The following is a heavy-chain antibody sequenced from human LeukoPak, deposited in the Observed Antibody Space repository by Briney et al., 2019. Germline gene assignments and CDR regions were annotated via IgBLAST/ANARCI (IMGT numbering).Heavy chain of an antibody. Sequence: SETLSLTCAVYGGSFSGYYWSWIRQPPGKGLEWIGEINHSGSTNYNPSLKCRVTISVDTSKNQFSLKLSSVTAADTAVYYCARGFSSGWYVYFDYWGQGTLVTVSS. CDR3: ARGFSSGWYVYFDY. CDR2: INHSGST. D-gene: IGHD6-19*01. CDR1: GGSFSGYY. V-gene: IGHV4-34*01. J-gene: IGHJ4*02.